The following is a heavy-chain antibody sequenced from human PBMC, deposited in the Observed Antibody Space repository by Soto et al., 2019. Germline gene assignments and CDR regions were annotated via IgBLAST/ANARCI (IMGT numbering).Heavy chain of an antibody. J-gene: IGHJ6*02. CDR3: AMVDVYVTPSPQDV. CDR1: GYGFTRNG. Sequence: SAKATWKASGYGFTRNGSGWARHAPGQGLEWMGWINAYNGNTNYAQNLQGRLTLTTDTSTTTAYMELRSLRSNDTAIYYCAMVDVYVTPSPQDVWGQGTTVTVSS. CDR2: INAYNGNT. V-gene: IGHV1-18*01. D-gene: IGHD3-16*01.